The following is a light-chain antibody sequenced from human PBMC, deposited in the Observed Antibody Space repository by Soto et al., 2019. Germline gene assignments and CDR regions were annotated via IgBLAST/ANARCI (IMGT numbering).Light chain of an antibody. V-gene: IGLV7-43*01. J-gene: IGLJ3*02. Sequence: QAVVTQEPSLTVSPGGTVTLNCASSTGAVTSAYYANWFQQKPGQPPRPLIYSTSNKHSWTPARFSASLLGDKAALTLSGVQPEDEADYYCLLYYGGAWVFGGGTKLTVL. CDR1: TGAVTSAYY. CDR3: LLYYGGAWV. CDR2: STS.